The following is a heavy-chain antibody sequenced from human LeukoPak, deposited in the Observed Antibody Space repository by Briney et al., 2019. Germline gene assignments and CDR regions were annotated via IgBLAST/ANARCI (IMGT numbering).Heavy chain of an antibody. CDR3: AKDTGDFWSGYYFHV. CDR2: IIPIFGTA. V-gene: IGHV1-69*05. Sequence: GASVKVSCKASGGTFSSYAISWVRQAPGQGLEWMGGIIPIFGTANYAQKFQGRVTITTDESTSTAYMELSSLRSEDTAVYYCAKDTGDFWSGYYFHVWGKGTTVTVSS. D-gene: IGHD3-3*01. J-gene: IGHJ6*04. CDR1: GGTFSSYA.